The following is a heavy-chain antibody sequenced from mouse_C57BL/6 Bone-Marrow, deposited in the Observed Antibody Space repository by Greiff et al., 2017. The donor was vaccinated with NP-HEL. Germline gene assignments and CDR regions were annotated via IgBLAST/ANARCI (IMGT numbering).Heavy chain of an antibody. V-gene: IGHV5-6*01. J-gene: IGHJ3*01. Sequence: EVMLVESGGDLVKPGGSLKLSCAASGFTFSSYGMSWVRQTPDKRLEWVATISSGGSYTYYPDSVKGRFTISRDNAKNTLYLQMSSLKSEDTAMYYCARHELWFAYWGQGTLVTVSA. CDR1: GFTFSSYG. CDR3: ARHELWFAY. CDR2: ISSGGSYT.